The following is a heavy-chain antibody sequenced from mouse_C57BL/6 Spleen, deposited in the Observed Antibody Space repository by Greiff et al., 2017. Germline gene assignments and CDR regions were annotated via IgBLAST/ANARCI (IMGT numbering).Heavy chain of an antibody. D-gene: IGHD2-2*01. J-gene: IGHJ2*01. Sequence: VQLQQSGAELVKPGASVKLSCTASGFNITDYYMHWVKQRTEQGLEWIGRLNPEDGEPKSAPQFQGKAPIPADTSSNTAYLQHSILTTEDTADDYGASGDDVENSDYWGQGTTLTVSS. V-gene: IGHV14-2*01. CDR2: LNPEDGEP. CDR3: ASGDDVENSDY. CDR1: GFNITDYY.